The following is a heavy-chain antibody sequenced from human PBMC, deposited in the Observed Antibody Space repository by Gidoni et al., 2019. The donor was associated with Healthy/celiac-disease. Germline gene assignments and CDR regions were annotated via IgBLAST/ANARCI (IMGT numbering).Heavy chain of an antibody. CDR2: ISSSSSYI. CDR3: AREERPPNAFDI. V-gene: IGHV3-21*01. J-gene: IGHJ3*02. CDR1: GFPFSGYS. Sequence: EVQLVESGGGLVKPGGSLRLSCAASGFPFSGYSMNWVRQAPGKGLEWVSSISSSSSYIYYADSVKGRFTISRDNAKNSLYLQMNSLRAEDTAVYYCAREERPPNAFDIWGQGTMVTVSS.